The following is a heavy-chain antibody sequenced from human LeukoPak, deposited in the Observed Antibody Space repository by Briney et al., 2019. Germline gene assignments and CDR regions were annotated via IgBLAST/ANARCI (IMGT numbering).Heavy chain of an antibody. D-gene: IGHD5-18*01. CDR1: GYTFTSYA. Sequence: ASVKVSCKASGYTFTSYAMHWVRQAPGQRLEWMGWINAGNGNTKYSQKFQGRVTMTRNTSISTAYMELSSLRSEDTAVYYCATTRGASYGYDYWGQGTLVTVSS. J-gene: IGHJ4*02. V-gene: IGHV1-3*01. CDR2: INAGNGNT. CDR3: ATTRGASYGYDY.